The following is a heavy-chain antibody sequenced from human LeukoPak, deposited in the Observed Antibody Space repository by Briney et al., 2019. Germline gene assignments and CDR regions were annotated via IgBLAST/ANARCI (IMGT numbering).Heavy chain of an antibody. V-gene: IGHV4-59*01. D-gene: IGHD3-9*01. J-gene: IGHJ4*02. CDR1: GGAINSYY. CDR3: ARDTSCYRRGSFDY. CDR2: IYYSGST. Sequence: PSETLSLTCTVSGGAINSYYWSWSREPPGKGLEWIGYIYYSGSTNYNPSLKSRVTISLDTSNNQFSLKLSSVTAADTAVYDCARDTSCYRRGSFDYWGQGTLVTVSS.